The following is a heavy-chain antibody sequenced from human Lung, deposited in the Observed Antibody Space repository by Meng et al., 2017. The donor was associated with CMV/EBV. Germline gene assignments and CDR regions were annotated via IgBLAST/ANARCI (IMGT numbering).Heavy chain of an antibody. V-gene: IGHV3-7*01. J-gene: IGHJ6*02. CDR2: ITKDGSEK. D-gene: IGHD6-19*01. CDR1: GFTFSSYW. CDR3: ARDRTEDSSGWYGYYGMDV. Sequence: SXAASGFTFSSYWMSWVRQAPGKGLEWVANITKDGSEKYYVDSVKGRFTITRDNAKNSLYLQMNSLRAEDTAVYYCARDRTEDSSGWYGYYGMDVWGQGTXVTVSS.